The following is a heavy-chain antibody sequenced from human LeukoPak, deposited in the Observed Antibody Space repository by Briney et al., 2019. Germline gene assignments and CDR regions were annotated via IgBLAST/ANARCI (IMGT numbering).Heavy chain of an antibody. J-gene: IGHJ6*02. CDR1: GFTFSSYG. CDR3: ASGLGVFNTDYYYYGMDV. CDR2: IWYDGSNK. V-gene: IGHV3-33*01. Sequence: PGGSLRLSCAASGFTFSSYGMHWVRQAPGKGLEWVAVIWYDGSNKYYADSVKGRFTISRDNSKNTLYLQMNSLRAEDTAVYYCASGLGVFNTDYYYYGMDVWGQGTTVTVSS. D-gene: IGHD3-3*01.